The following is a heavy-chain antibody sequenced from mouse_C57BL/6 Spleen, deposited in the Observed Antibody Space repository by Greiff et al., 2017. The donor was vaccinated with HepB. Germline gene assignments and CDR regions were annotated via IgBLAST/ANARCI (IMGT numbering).Heavy chain of an antibody. D-gene: IGHD1-1*01. J-gene: IGHJ2*01. V-gene: IGHV1-54*01. CDR2: INPGSGGT. CDR1: GYAFTNYL. Sequence: QVQLQQSGAELVRPGTSVKVSCKASGYAFTNYLIEWVKQRPGQGLEWIGVINPGSGGTNYNEKFKGKATLTADKSSSTAYMQLSSLTSEDSAVYFCARSKGVITTVPFDYWGQGTTLTVSS. CDR3: ARSKGVITTVPFDY.